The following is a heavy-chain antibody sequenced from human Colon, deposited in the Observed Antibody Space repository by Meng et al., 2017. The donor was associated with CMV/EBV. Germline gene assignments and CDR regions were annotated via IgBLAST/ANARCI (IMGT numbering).Heavy chain of an antibody. CDR2: IHWDGDK. Sequence: IHFKESCPALATTTQAPSLHCPFSGSAPPTPGAGVAWVRQPPGTAPALLALIHWDGDKRYSPSLKNRLNITKDTSKNQVVLSMTDLDPADTGTFYCARHSLTILTDWGQGALVTVSS. CDR3: ARHSLTILTD. J-gene: IGHJ4*02. D-gene: IGHD2-8*02. CDR1: GSAPPTPGAG. V-gene: IGHV2-5*02.